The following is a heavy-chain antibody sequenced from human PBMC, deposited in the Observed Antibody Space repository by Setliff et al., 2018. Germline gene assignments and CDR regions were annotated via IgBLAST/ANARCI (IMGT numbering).Heavy chain of an antibody. V-gene: IGHV4-34*01. CDR2: INHSGSA. CDR3: ARGDYYDSSAYSPDTFDI. D-gene: IGHD3-22*01. CDR1: GGSFSGHH. Sequence: SETLSLTCAVYGGSFSGHHWCWIRQPPWKGLEWIGEINHSGSANYNPSLKSRVTISLDTSKNQFSLKLISVTAADTAVYYCARGDYYDSSAYSPDTFDIWGQGTMVTVSS. J-gene: IGHJ3*02.